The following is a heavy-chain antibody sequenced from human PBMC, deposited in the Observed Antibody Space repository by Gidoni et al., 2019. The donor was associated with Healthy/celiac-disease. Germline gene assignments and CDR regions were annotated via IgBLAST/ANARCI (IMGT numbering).Heavy chain of an antibody. V-gene: IGHV1-69*01. CDR1: GNTFSSYD. CDR2: IIPIFGTA. D-gene: IGHD6-13*01. J-gene: IGHJ3*02. Sequence: QVQLVQSGAEVQKPGSSVKVSCKASGNTFSSYDISWVRQAPGQGPEWMGGIIPIFGTANYAQKFQGRVTINADESTNTAYMELSSLRSEDTAVYYCARVMAAAGTGDAFDIWGQGTMVTVSS. CDR3: ARVMAAAGTGDAFDI.